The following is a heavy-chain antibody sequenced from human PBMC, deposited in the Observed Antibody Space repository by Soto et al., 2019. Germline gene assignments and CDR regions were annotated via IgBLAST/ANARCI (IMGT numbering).Heavy chain of an antibody. J-gene: IGHJ5*02. V-gene: IGHV1-69*13. D-gene: IGHD4-17*01. Sequence: SLKVSCKASGGTFSTEAISWVRQALGQGLEWMGGIIPIFGTANYAQKFQGRVTITADESTSTAYMELSSLRSEDMAVYYCARARTTVVTPGFDPWGQGTLVTVSS. CDR2: IIPIFGTA. CDR1: GGTFSTEA. CDR3: ARARTTVVTPGFDP.